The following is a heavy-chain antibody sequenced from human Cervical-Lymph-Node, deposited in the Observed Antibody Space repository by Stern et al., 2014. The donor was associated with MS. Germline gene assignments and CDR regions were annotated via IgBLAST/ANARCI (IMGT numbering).Heavy chain of an antibody. V-gene: IGHV3-30*04. CDR2: ISFDGSDK. CDR1: GFTFRRYD. J-gene: IGHJ6*02. CDR3: ARELDSSSLHGMDV. D-gene: IGHD6-13*01. Sequence: QVQLVQSGGGVVQPGRSLRLSCAASGFTFRRYDMHWVRQAPGKGLEWVAHISFDGSDKDYADSVKGRFTISRDNSENTQYLQMNSLRADDTAVYYCARELDSSSLHGMDVWGQGTLVTVSS.